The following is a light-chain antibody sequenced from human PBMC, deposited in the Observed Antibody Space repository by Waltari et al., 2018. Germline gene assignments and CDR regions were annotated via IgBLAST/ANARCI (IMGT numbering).Light chain of an antibody. V-gene: IGLV2-23*02. Sequence: QSALTQPASVSGSPGQSLTIPCPGTRGDVGGYNYFYWYQQHPGKGPKLMIYDVSKRPSGASNRFSGSKSGNTASLTVSGLQAEDEADYYCCSYAGASTYVFGTGTKVTVL. CDR1: RGDVGGYNY. CDR3: CSYAGASTYV. CDR2: DVS. J-gene: IGLJ1*01.